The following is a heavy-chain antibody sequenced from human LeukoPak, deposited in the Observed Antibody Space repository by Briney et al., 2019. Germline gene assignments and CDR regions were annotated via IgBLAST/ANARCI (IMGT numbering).Heavy chain of an antibody. J-gene: IGHJ4*02. CDR1: GGTFSSYA. D-gene: IGHD2-21*02. CDR2: IIPIFGTA. Sequence: SVKVSCKASGGTFSSYAISWVRQAPGQGLEWMGGIIPIFGTANYAQKFQGRVTITADESTSTAYMELSSLRSEDTAAYFCVTGDHSPYYFQYWGQGTLVTVSS. V-gene: IGHV1-69*13. CDR3: VTGDHSPYYFQY.